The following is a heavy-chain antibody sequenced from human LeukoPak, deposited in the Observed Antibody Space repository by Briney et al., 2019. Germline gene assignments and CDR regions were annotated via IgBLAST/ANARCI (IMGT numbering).Heavy chain of an antibody. CDR3: ARAGDCSGGSCYYYGMDV. CDR1: GYSFTRYG. Sequence: ASVKVSCKASGYSFTRYGISWVRQAPGQGLEWMGIINPSGGSTSYAQKFQGRVTMTRDTSTSTVYMELSSLRSEDTAVYYCARAGDCSGGSCYYYGMDVWGQGTTVTVSS. CDR2: INPSGGST. J-gene: IGHJ6*02. V-gene: IGHV1-46*01. D-gene: IGHD2-15*01.